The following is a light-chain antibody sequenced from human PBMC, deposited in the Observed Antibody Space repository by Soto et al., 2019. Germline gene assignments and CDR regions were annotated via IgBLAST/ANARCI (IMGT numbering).Light chain of an antibody. CDR2: EVN. J-gene: IGLJ2*01. Sequence: QSALTQPPSASGSPGQSVTISCTGTSSDLGYYNYVSWYQQYPGKAPRLMIYEVNKRPSGVPDRFSGSKSGNTASLTVSGLQAEDEAYYYCSSYAGSNNVIFGGGTKLTVL. V-gene: IGLV2-8*01. CDR3: SSYAGSNNVI. CDR1: SSDLGYYNY.